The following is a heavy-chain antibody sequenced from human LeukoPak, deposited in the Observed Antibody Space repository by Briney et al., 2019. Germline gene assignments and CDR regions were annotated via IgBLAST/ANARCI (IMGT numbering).Heavy chain of an antibody. CDR3: ARDWWLGGNYGSGTYYGSAY. V-gene: IGHV3-7*01. CDR2: IKEDGSEK. Sequence: PGGSLRLSCAASGFTFSIYWMSWVRQAPGKGLEWVAKIKEDGSEKYYVDSVKGRFTISRDNAKNSLYLQMNSLRAEDTAVYYCARDWWLGGNYGSGTYYGSAYWGQGTLVTVSP. CDR1: GFTFSIYW. J-gene: IGHJ4*02. D-gene: IGHD3-10*01.